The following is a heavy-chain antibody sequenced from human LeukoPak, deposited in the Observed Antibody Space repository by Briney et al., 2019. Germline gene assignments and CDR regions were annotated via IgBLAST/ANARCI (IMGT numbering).Heavy chain of an antibody. CDR2: ITSSGTYI. J-gene: IGHJ6*03. CDR1: GFTFSNYH. D-gene: IGHD1-26*01. CDR3: ARDPYSGSYGDYYYYYMDV. Sequence: GGSLRLSCVASGFTFSNYHMNWVRQAPGRALEWVSSITSSGTYIFYADSVRGRFTISRDNAKSSLYLQMNSLRAEDTAVYYCARDPYSGSYGDYYYYYMDVWGKGTTVTISS. V-gene: IGHV3-21*01.